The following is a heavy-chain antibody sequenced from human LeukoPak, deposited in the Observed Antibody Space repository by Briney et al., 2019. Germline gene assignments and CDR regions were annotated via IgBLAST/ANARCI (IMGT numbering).Heavy chain of an antibody. CDR2: IIYSGSP. J-gene: IGHJ5*02. D-gene: IGHD3-3*01. Sequence: SETLSLTCTVPGGSVSSGSFHWGWIRQPPGKGLEWIGYIIYSGSPTYNPSLKSRVTISVDTTKNQFSLKLTSVTAADTAVYFCARVFRSGNNWFDPWGLGTLVTVSS. CDR1: GGSVSSGSFH. CDR3: ARVFRSGNNWFDP. V-gene: IGHV4-61*01.